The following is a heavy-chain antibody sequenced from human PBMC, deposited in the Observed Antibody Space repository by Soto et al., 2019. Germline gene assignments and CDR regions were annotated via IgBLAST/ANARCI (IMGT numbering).Heavy chain of an antibody. CDR1: GGSISSYY. V-gene: IGHV4-59*01. CDR3: ARDLSISFGKDD. CDR2: IYYSGST. D-gene: IGHD3-10*01. J-gene: IGHJ6*02. Sequence: SETLSLTCTVSGGSISSYYWSWIRQPPGKGLEWIGYIYYSGSTNYNPSLKSRVTISVDTSKNQFSLKLSSVTAADTAVYYCARDLSISFGKDDWGQVTTVTVSS.